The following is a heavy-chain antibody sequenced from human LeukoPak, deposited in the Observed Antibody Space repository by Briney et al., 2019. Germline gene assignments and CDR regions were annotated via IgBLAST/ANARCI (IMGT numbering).Heavy chain of an antibody. D-gene: IGHD6-13*01. CDR3: ARAKYSSSWLLYFDS. CDR1: GDSISNYF. Sequence: SETLSLTCTVSGDSISNYFWSWIRQPPGKGLEWIGYIYYSGSTNYNPSLKSRVTISVDTSKNQFSLKLNSVTAADTAVYYCARAKYSSSWLLYFDSWGQGTLVTVSS. J-gene: IGHJ4*02. V-gene: IGHV4-59*01. CDR2: IYYSGST.